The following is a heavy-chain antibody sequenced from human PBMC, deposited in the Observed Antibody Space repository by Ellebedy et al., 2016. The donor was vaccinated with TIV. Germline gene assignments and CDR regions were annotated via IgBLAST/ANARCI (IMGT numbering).Heavy chain of an antibody. V-gene: IGHV3-7*01. Sequence: GGSLRLSXAASGFTFSDYYMSWVRQAPGKGLEWVANIKQDGSEKYYVDSVKGRFTISRDNAKNSLYLQMNSLRAEDTAVYYCARDSGGECSYGFDYWGQGTLVTVSS. CDR3: ARDSGGECSYGFDY. D-gene: IGHD5-18*01. CDR2: IKQDGSEK. CDR1: GFTFSDYY. J-gene: IGHJ4*02.